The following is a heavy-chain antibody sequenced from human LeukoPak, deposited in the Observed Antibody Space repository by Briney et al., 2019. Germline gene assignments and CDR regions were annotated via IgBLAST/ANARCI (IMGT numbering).Heavy chain of an antibody. CDR3: ARSNYYYDSSGFFDY. D-gene: IGHD3-22*01. V-gene: IGHV3-7*01. J-gene: IGHJ4*02. Sequence: PGGSLRLSCAASGFTFSSYWMSWVRQAPEKGLEWVANIKQDGSEKYYVDSVKGRFTISRDNAKNSLYLQMNSLRAEDTAVYYCARSNYYYDSSGFFDYWGQGTLVTVSS. CDR1: GFTFSSYW. CDR2: IKQDGSEK.